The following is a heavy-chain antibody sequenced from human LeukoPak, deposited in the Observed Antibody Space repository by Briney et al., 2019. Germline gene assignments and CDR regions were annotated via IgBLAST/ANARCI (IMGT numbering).Heavy chain of an antibody. CDR2: LIGSSGST. J-gene: IGHJ4*02. CDR1: GFTSTKYA. D-gene: IGHD5-12*01. CDR3: AKGAYDYIELGYFDS. V-gene: IGHV3-23*01. Sequence: GGSLRLSCAASGFTSTKYAMNWVRQVPGKGLEWVSVLIGSSGSTDYADSVKGRFTISRDNSKNTVFLQMNSLRAEDTAIYYCAKGAYDYIELGYFDSWGQGTLVTVSS.